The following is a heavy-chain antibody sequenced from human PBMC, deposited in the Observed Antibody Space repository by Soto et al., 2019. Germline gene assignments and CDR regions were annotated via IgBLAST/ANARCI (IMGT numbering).Heavy chain of an antibody. V-gene: IGHV1-3*01. Sequence: ASVKVSCKASGYTFTSYAMHWVRQAPGQRLEWMGWINAGNGNTKYSQKLQGRVTMTTDTSTSTAYMELRSLRSDDTAVYYCARGEGHLYYYYGMDVWGQGTTVTVSS. D-gene: IGHD1-26*01. CDR3: ARGEGHLYYYYGMDV. CDR1: GYTFTSYA. J-gene: IGHJ6*02. CDR2: INAGNGNT.